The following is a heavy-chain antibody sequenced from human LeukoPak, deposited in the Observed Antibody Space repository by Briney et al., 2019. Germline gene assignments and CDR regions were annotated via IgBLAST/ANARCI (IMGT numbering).Heavy chain of an antibody. Sequence: GASVKVSCKASGYTFTSYAMNWVRQAPGQGLEWMGWINTNTGNPTYAQSFTGRFVFSLDTSVSTAYLQISSLKAEDTAVYYCARVRVPGTLSGWSIGYWGQGTLVTVSS. D-gene: IGHD6-19*01. J-gene: IGHJ4*02. CDR3: ARVRVPGTLSGWSIGY. V-gene: IGHV7-4-1*02. CDR2: INTNTGNP. CDR1: GYTFTSYA.